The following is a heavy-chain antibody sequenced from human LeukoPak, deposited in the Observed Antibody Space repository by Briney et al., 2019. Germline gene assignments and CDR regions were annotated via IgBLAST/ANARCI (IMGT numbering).Heavy chain of an antibody. CDR1: GFTFTNYA. CDR2: ISGAGT. D-gene: IGHD1-7*01. V-gene: IGHV3-23*01. CDR3: ARDPNGNYVGAFDFQR. Sequence: GGSLRLSCADSGFTFTNYAMTWVRQAPGKGLEWVSSISGAGTYYADSVKGRFTISRDNYKNTLYLQMNSLRADDTAVYYCARDPNGNYVGAFDFQRWGQGTLVIVSS. J-gene: IGHJ1*01.